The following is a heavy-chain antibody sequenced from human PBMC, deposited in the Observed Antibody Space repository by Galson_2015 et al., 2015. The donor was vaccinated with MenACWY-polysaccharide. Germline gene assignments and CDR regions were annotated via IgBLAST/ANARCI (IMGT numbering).Heavy chain of an antibody. CDR1: GYNFTSYD. CDR3: ARIIARKYSFADP. Sequence: SVKVSCKASGYNFTSYDINWVRQATGQGLEWMGWMNPNSGNTGYAQKFQGRVTMTSSSAMSTAFMELSSLRSEDTAVYYCARIIARKYSFADPWGQGILVTVSS. V-gene: IGHV1-8*01. CDR2: MNPNSGNT. D-gene: IGHD2-15*01. J-gene: IGHJ5*02.